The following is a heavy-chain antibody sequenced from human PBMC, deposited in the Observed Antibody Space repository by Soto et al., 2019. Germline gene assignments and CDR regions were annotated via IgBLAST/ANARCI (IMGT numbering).Heavy chain of an antibody. J-gene: IGHJ4*02. CDR1: GISIRDNY. D-gene: IGHD3-10*01. CDR2: IYTGGSA. CDR3: ARDISSRRELDY. V-gene: IGHV3-53*01. Sequence: EVQLVESGGGLIQPGWSLRLSCAVSGISIRDNYVSWVRQATEKGLEWVSVIYTGGSADYTQSVRGRFTISRDISKNTVYLQMNSLRVEDTAVYYCARDISSRRELDYCGQGTLVTVSS.